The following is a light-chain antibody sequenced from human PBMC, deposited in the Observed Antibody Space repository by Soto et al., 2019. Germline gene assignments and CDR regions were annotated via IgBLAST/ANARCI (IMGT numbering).Light chain of an antibody. CDR2: EVS. J-gene: IGLJ3*02. Sequence: QSALTQPASVSGSPGQSITISCTGTSSDIGAYDYVSWYQQHPGKAPKLMIFEVSDRPSGASIRFSGSKSGNTASLTISGLQTEDEADYYCQSYDSSLSASVFGGGTKLTVL. CDR1: SSDIGAYDY. V-gene: IGLV2-14*01. CDR3: QSYDSSLSASV.